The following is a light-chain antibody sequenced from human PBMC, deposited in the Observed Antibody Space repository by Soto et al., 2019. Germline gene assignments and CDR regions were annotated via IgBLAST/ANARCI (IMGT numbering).Light chain of an antibody. J-gene: IGKJ2*01. CDR1: QSISSY. CDR2: AAS. Sequence: DIQMTQSPSSLSASVGDRVTITCRASQSISSYLNWYQQKPGKAPKLLIYAASSLQSGVPSRFSGSGSGTDFTLTISRLQPENFATYYWQQSDSTPHTFGQGTKLEIK. V-gene: IGKV1-39*01. CDR3: QQSDSTPHT.